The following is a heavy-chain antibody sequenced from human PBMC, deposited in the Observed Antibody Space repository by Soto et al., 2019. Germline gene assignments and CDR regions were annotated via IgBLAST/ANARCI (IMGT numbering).Heavy chain of an antibody. CDR3: ARHLSSLHRRSIAVRYFDC. V-gene: IGHV4-39*01. J-gene: IGHJ4*02. D-gene: IGHD6-19*01. CDR2: IYYSGST. CDR1: GGSISSSSYY. Sequence: SETLSLTCTVSGGSISSSSYYWGWIRQPPGKGLEWIGSIYYSGSTYYNPSLKSRVTISVDTSKNQFSLKLSSVTAADTAVYYCARHLSSLHRRSIAVRYFDCWGQGTLVTVSS.